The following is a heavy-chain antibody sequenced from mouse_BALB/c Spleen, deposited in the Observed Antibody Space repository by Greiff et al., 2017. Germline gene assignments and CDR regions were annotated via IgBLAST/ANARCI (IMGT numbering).Heavy chain of an antibody. CDR2: IWAGGST. CDR3: ARDQIYDGYYGFAY. Sequence: VQLVESGPGLVAPSQSLSITCTVSGFSLTSYGVHWVRQPPGKGLEWLGVIWAGGSTNYNSALMSRLSISKDNSKSQVFLKMNSLQTDDTAMYYCARDQIYDGYYGFAYWGQGTLVTVSA. D-gene: IGHD2-3*01. CDR1: GFSLTSYG. J-gene: IGHJ3*01. V-gene: IGHV2-9*02.